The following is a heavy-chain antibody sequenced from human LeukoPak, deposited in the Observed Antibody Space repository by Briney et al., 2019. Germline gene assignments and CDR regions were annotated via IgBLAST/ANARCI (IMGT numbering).Heavy chain of an antibody. V-gene: IGHV3-30-3*01. CDR2: ISYDGSNK. CDR3: ARGRWAPFDC. J-gene: IGHJ4*02. CDR1: GFTFSSYA. D-gene: IGHD6-13*01. Sequence: GGSLRLSCAASGFTFSSYAMHWVRQAPGKGLEWVAVISYDGSNKYYADSVKGRFTISRDNSKNTLYLQMNSLRAEDTALYYCARGRWAPFDCWGQGTLVTVSS.